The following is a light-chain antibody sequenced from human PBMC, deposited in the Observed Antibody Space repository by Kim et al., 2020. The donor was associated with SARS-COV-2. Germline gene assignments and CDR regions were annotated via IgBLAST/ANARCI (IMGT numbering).Light chain of an antibody. CDR3: QQYGSSPLT. V-gene: IGKV3-20*01. J-gene: IGKJ4*01. CDR2: GAS. Sequence: PGERAPVSCRASQSVSSNYLAWYQQKPGQAPRLLIYGASSRATGIPDRFSGSGSETDFTLTISRLDPEDFAVYYCQQYGSSPLTFGGGTKVDIK. CDR1: QSVSSNY.